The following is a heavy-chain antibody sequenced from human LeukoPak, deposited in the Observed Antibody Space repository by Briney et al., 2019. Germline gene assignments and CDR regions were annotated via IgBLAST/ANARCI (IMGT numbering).Heavy chain of an antibody. J-gene: IGHJ4*02. CDR3: ARVLAGPRIFDY. V-gene: IGHV1-69*13. Sequence: SVKVSCKASGGTFSSYAISWVRQAPGQGLEWMGGIIPIFGTANYAQKFQGRVTITADESTSTAYMELSSLRSEDTAVYYCARVLAGPRIFDYWGQGTLVTVSS. CDR1: GGTFSSYA. CDR2: IIPIFGTA.